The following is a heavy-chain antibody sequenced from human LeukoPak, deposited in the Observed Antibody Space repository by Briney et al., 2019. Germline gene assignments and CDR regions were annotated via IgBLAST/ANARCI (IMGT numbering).Heavy chain of an antibody. Sequence: GGSLRLSCAASGXTFSTYCVSWVRRASGKGLEWVANIKQDGSEKYYVDSVKGRFTISRDNVKNSLYLQMNSLRAEDTAVYYCASSSIASAGRGAFDYWGQGTLVTVSS. CDR3: ASSSIASAGRGAFDY. CDR1: GXTFSTYC. D-gene: IGHD6-13*01. V-gene: IGHV3-7*02. CDR2: IKQDGSEK. J-gene: IGHJ4*02.